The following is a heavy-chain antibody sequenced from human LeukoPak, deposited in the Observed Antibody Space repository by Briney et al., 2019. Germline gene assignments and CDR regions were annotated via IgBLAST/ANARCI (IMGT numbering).Heavy chain of an antibody. J-gene: IGHJ5*02. V-gene: IGHV3-7*01. CDR3: ARGSSNVAARNNWFDP. CDR1: GFTFNTYW. CDR2: MRPDGREQ. Sequence: GGSLRLSCSASGFTFNTYWMSWVRQAPGKGLQWVANMRPDGREQRYVDSVKGRFTISRDNAKNLVYLQMNSLRTDDTGVYYCARGSSNVAARNNWFDPWGQGTLVTVSS. D-gene: IGHD6-6*01.